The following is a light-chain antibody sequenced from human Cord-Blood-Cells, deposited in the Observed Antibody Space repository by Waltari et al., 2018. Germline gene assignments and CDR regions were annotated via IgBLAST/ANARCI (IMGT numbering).Light chain of an antibody. CDR2: EGS. CDR1: SSDVGGYNL. J-gene: IGLJ3*02. V-gene: IGLV2-23*01. CDR3: CSYAGSSTLV. Sequence: QSALTQPASVSGSPGQSITISCTGTSSDVGGYNLVSWYQQHPGKAPKLMMYEGSKRPSGVSNRFSGSKSGNTASLTISVLQAEDETDYYCCSYAGSSTLVFGGGTKLTVL.